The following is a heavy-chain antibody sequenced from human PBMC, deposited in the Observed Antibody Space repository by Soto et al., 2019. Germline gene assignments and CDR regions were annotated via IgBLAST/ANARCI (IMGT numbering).Heavy chain of an antibody. D-gene: IGHD5-12*01. J-gene: IGHJ4*02. CDR1: GYTFTSFG. CDR3: ARPEMATNKGGFDY. CDR2: ISAYNGNT. Sequence: QVQLVQSGAEVKKPGASVKVSCKASGYTFTSFGISWVRQAPGQVLEWMGWISAYNGNTNYAQKLQGRVTMTTDTATSTAYMELRGLRSDDTAVYYCARPEMATNKGGFDYWGQGTLVTVSS. V-gene: IGHV1-18*01.